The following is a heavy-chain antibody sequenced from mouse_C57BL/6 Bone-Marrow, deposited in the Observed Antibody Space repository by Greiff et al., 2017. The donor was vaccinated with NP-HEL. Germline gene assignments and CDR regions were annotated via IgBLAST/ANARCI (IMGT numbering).Heavy chain of an antibody. CDR1: GFAFTNYL. D-gene: IGHD1-1*01. J-gene: IGHJ1*03. V-gene: IGHV1-54*01. CDR3: ARWTTTVPWSCDV. Sequence: QVQLMQSGAELVRPGTSVKVSCTASGFAFTNYLISWVQQTPGQGLEWIGVINPGSGGTNYTEKFKGKATLTADKSSSTAYMQLSSLTSEDSAVYVCARWTTTVPWSCDVWGKGTTVTVSS. CDR2: INPGSGGT.